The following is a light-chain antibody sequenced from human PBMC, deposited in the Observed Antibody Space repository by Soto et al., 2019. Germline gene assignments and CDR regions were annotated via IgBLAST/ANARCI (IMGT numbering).Light chain of an antibody. CDR2: KVS. J-gene: IGKJ2*01. CDR1: QSLVYSDGNTY. CDR3: MQGTHWPYT. Sequence: DVVMTQSPLSLPVTLGQPASISCRSSQSLVYSDGNTYLNWFQQRPGQSPRRLIYKVSNRDSGVPDRFIVSGSGTDFTLKISRVESEDVGLYYCMQGTHWPYTFCQGTKLEIK. V-gene: IGKV2-30*01.